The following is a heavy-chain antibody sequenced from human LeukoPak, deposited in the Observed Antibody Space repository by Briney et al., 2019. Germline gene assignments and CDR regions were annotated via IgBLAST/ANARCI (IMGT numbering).Heavy chain of an antibody. D-gene: IGHD1-26*01. CDR1: GYTFSGYY. V-gene: IGHV1-2*02. CDR3: ARDTYGGSYFPLPY. J-gene: IGHJ4*02. CDR2: LSPKSGAT. Sequence: EASVKVSCKASGYTFSGYYVHWVRQAPGQGLEWMGWLSPKSGATKYAQKFQGRVTLTRDLSLSTAYMELNSLTSDDTAVYYCARDTYGGSYFPLPYWGQGALVTVSS.